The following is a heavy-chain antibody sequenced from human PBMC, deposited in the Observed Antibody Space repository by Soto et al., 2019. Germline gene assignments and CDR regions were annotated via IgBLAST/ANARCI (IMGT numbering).Heavy chain of an antibody. CDR3: ARLRSAYFTGFDF. J-gene: IGHJ4*02. V-gene: IGHV3-23*01. CDR2: LTSNGSGT. D-gene: IGHD3-3*01. Sequence: PACCMGISSAASGVSVCNYVMGGFRKAAGKGLEWVSGLTSNGSGTYYADSVKGRFTISRDNSKNTLYLQMNSLRAEDTAFYYCARLRSAYFTGFDFWGQATLVTVSS. CDR1: GVSVCNYV.